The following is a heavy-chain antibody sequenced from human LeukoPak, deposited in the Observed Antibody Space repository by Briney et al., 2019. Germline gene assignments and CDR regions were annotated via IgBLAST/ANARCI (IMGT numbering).Heavy chain of an antibody. CDR3: TRAVSGKSLDF. J-gene: IGHJ4*02. D-gene: IGHD6-19*01. CDR1: GFTFSSYA. Sequence: GGSLRLSCAASGFTFSSYAMSWVRQAPGKGLEWVSAISGSGGSTYYADSVKGRFTISRDNSKNTLYLQMNSLRAEDTALYYCTRAVSGKSLDFWGQGTLVTVSS. V-gene: IGHV3-23*01. CDR2: ISGSGGST.